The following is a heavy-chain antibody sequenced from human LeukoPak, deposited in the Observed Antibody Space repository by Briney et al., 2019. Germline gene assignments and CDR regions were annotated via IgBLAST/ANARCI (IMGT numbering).Heavy chain of an antibody. CDR2: ISSSSSYI. V-gene: IGHV3-21*01. J-gene: IGHJ4*02. CDR1: GFTFSSYS. D-gene: IGHD1-7*01. Sequence: SGGSLRLSCGASGFTFSSYSMNWVRQAPGKGLEWVSSISSSSSYIYYADSVKGRFTISRDNAKNSLYLQMNSLRAEDTAVYYCARGTPYNWNYLGDYWGQGTLVTVSS. CDR3: ARGTPYNWNYLGDY.